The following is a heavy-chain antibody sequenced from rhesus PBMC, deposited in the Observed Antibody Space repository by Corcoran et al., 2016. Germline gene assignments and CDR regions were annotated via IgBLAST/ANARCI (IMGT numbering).Heavy chain of an antibody. V-gene: IGHV1S9*01. CDR1: GYTCTSYY. D-gene: IGHD2-39*01. CDR2: INPSNGNT. J-gene: IGHJ4*01. CDR3: TRGVSNFFDY. Sequence: QVQLVQSGAEVKKPGASVKVSCKASGYTCTSYYTQWERQALGQVLGWMGWINPSNGNTGYAQKFQGRVTMTRDTSTSTAYMELSSLRSEDTAVYYCTRGVSNFFDYWGQGVLVTVSS.